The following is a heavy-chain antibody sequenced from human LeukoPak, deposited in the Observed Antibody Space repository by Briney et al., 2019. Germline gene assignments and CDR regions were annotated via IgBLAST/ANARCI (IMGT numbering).Heavy chain of an antibody. Sequence: SETLSLTCVVSGGSITSSPYYWGWIRQPPGKGLEWIGSIYYSGSTYYNPSLKSRVTISVDTSKNQFSLKLSSVTAADTAVYYCARLSSSWYFDYWGQGTLVTVSS. J-gene: IGHJ4*02. CDR3: ARLSSSWYFDY. V-gene: IGHV4-39*01. CDR1: GGSITSSPYY. CDR2: IYYSGST. D-gene: IGHD6-6*01.